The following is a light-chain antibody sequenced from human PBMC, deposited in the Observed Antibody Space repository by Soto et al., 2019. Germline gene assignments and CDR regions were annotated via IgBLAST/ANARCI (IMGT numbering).Light chain of an antibody. J-gene: IGKJ4*01. CDR3: QQYVHKIT. CDR2: DAS. V-gene: IGKV1-33*01. CDR1: QDIGNH. Sequence: DIQMTQSPSSLSASVGDRVTITCQASQDIGNHLHWYQQKPGKAPELLIYDASNLETGVPSRFSGSGSGADFTFTISSLQPDDIATYYCQQYVHKITFGGGTKVEIK.